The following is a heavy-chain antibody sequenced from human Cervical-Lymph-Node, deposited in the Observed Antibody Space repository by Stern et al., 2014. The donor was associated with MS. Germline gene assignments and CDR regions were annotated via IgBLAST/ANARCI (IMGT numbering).Heavy chain of an antibody. D-gene: IGHD6-13*01. V-gene: IGHV1-18*01. CDR1: GYTFTSSG. CDR3: ARSSSWYFDY. CDR2: ITTHNGNT. Sequence: QVPLVQSGTEVKKPGASVKVSCKASGYTFTSSGISCVPQVPGQRLEWMGWITTHNGNTDYAQKVQDRVTLTADTSTNTAYMELRNLRSDDTAVYYCARSSSWYFDYWGQGTLVTVSS. J-gene: IGHJ4*02.